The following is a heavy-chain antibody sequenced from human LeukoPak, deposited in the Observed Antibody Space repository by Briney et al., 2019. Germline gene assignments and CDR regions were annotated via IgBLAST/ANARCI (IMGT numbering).Heavy chain of an antibody. V-gene: IGHV3-53*01. CDR1: GFTFGKYW. J-gene: IGHJ4*02. Sequence: PGGSLRLSCVASGFTFGKYWMSWVRQAPGKGLEWVSVIYSGGSTYYADFVKGRFTISRDNSKNTLYLQMNSLRAEDTAVYYCARLWFGELSFDYWGQGTLVTVSS. CDR3: ARLWFGELSFDY. D-gene: IGHD3-10*01. CDR2: IYSGGST.